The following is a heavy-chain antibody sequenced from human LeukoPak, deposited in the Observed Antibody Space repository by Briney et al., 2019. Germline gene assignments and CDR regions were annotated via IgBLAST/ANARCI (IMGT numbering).Heavy chain of an antibody. J-gene: IGHJ4*02. D-gene: IGHD3-16*01. CDR1: GFTVSTNY. V-gene: IGHV3-66*02. Sequence: GGSLRLSCAVSGFTVSTNYMNWVRQAPGKGLEWVSVIYSGGSTYYADSVKGRFTISRDNSKNTLYLQMNSLRAEDTAAYYCARAAPFTSDYFDYWGQGTQVTVSS. CDR3: ARAAPFTSDYFDY. CDR2: IYSGGST.